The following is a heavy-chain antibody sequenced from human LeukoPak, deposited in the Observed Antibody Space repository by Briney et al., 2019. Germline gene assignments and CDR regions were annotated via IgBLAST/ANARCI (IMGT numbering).Heavy chain of an antibody. CDR1: GFTFRSYA. CDR3: AKVRYYDSHHGFDL. J-gene: IGHJ3*01. Sequence: PGGSLRLSCAASGFTFRSYAMSWVRHPPGKEREWISAILGSGDTTHYAEYVKGRFTISRDNSKYTVYLQMNSLSAEDTALYYWAKVRYYDSHHGFDLWGQGTLVTVSP. V-gene: IGHV3-23*01. CDR2: ILGSGDTT. D-gene: IGHD3-22*01.